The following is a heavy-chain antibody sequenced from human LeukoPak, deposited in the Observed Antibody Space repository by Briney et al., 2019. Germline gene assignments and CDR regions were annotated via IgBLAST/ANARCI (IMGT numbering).Heavy chain of an antibody. CDR3: ARGPSVVVAAPGFYYYYYMDV. CDR1: GFTFSSYS. V-gene: IGHV3-21*01. J-gene: IGHJ6*03. D-gene: IGHD2-15*01. Sequence: GGSLRLSCAASGFTFSSYSMNWVRQAPGKGLEGVSSISSSSSYIYYADSVKGRFTISRDDAKNSLYLQMNSLRADDTAVYYCARGPSVVVAAPGFYYYYYMDVWGKGTTVPVSS. CDR2: ISSSSSYI.